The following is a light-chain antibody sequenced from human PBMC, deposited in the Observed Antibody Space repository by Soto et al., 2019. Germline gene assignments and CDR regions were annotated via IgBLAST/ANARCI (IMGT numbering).Light chain of an antibody. CDR2: GAS. CDR3: KQYKEWPPFT. CDR1: QYVSNK. Sequence: ELVMTQSPATLSVSPGETATLSCRASQYVSNKVAWYQQKPGQAPRLLILGASTRATGVPARFSGSGSGTEFTLSISSLQSEDFAVYYCKQYKEWPPFTFGEGTRLEIK. V-gene: IGKV3-15*01. J-gene: IGKJ5*01.